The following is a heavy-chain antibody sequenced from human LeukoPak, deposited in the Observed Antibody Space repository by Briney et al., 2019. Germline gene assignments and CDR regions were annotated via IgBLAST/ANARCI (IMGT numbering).Heavy chain of an antibody. CDR3: AREVSYGCFDY. CDR2: IYYSGST. Sequence: EWIGYIYYSGSTNYNPSLKSRVTISVDTSKNQFSLKLSSVTAADTAVYYCAREVSYGCFDYWGQGTLVTVSS. V-gene: IGHV4-59*12. J-gene: IGHJ4*02. D-gene: IGHD5-18*01.